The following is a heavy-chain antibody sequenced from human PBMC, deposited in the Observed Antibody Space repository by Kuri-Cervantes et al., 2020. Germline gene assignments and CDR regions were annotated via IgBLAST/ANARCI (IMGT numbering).Heavy chain of an antibody. Sequence: GESLKISCTASGFTFGDYAMSWFRQAPGKGLEWVAVISYDGSNKYYADSVKGRFTISRDNSKNTLYLQMNSLRAEDTAVYYCARQGAVAGTRRYRYFDLWGRGTLVTVSS. CDR1: GFTFGDYA. J-gene: IGHJ2*01. V-gene: IGHV3-30-3*01. CDR3: ARQGAVAGTRRYRYFDL. D-gene: IGHD6-19*01. CDR2: ISYDGSNK.